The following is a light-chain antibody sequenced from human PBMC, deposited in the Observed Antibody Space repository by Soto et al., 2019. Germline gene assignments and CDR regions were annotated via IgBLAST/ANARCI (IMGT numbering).Light chain of an antibody. CDR3: AAWDDTLSGPV. CDR1: TSNIGINH. Sequence: QSVLTQPPSASETPGQRVTISCSGSTSNIGINHVYWYQQLPGAAPRLLIYRYDKRPTGVPDRFSGSKAGTSASLAISGLRSEDEADYHCAAWDDTLSGPVFGGGTKVTVL. V-gene: IGLV1-47*01. J-gene: IGLJ2*01. CDR2: RYD.